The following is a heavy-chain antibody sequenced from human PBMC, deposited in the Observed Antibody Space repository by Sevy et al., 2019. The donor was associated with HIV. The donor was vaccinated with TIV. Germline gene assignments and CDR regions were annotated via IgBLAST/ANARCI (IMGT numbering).Heavy chain of an antibody. Sequence: GGSLRLSCAASGFTFSSYAMHWVRQAPGKGLEWVAVISYDGSNKYYADSVKGRFTISRDKSKNTLYLQMDGLRAEDMAHYYCARDDEPDYYYFDMDVWGQGTTVTVSS. CDR1: GFTFSSYA. V-gene: IGHV3-30-3*01. CDR3: ARDDEPDYYYFDMDV. J-gene: IGHJ6*02. CDR2: ISYDGSNK.